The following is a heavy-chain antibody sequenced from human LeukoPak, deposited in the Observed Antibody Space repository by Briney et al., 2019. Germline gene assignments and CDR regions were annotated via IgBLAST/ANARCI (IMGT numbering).Heavy chain of an antibody. CDR3: AKAPVTSCRGAFCYPFDY. D-gene: IGHD2-15*01. Sequence: GGSLRLSCAASGFTFSGYSMNWVRQAPGKGLEWVSSISSSSDYIYYADSVKGRFTISRDNSKNTLYLQMNSLRAEDAAVYYCAKAPVTSCRGAFCYPFDYWGQGTLVTVSS. V-gene: IGHV3-21*04. J-gene: IGHJ4*02. CDR1: GFTFSGYS. CDR2: ISSSSDYI.